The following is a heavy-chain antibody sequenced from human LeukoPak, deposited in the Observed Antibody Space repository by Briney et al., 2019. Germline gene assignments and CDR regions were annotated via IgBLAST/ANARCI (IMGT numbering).Heavy chain of an antibody. Sequence: PGGSLRLSCAASGFTFSSYWMYCVRQVPGKGLVWVSRINTDGSSTNYADSVKGRSTISRDNTETTLYLQMSSLRAENTAVYYCAREWMKSGAFDHWGQGTLVTVSS. J-gene: IGHJ4*02. CDR3: AREWMKSGAFDH. CDR2: INTDGSST. D-gene: IGHD3-10*01. V-gene: IGHV3-74*01. CDR1: GFTFSSYW.